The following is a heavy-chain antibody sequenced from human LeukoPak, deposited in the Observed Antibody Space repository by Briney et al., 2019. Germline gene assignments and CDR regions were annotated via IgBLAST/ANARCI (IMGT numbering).Heavy chain of an antibody. Sequence: GGSLRLSCAASGFTFSSYAMSWVRQAPGKGLEWVSAISGSGGSTYYADSVKGRSTISRDNSKNTLYLQMNSLRAEDTAVYYCAKDRILWFGEAFDYWGQGTLVTVSS. V-gene: IGHV3-23*01. CDR3: AKDRILWFGEAFDY. CDR1: GFTFSSYA. J-gene: IGHJ4*02. D-gene: IGHD3-10*01. CDR2: ISGSGGST.